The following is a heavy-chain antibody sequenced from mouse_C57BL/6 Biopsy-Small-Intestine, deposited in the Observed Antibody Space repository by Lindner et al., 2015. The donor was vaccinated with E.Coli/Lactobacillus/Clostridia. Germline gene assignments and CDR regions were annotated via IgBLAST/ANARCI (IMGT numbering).Heavy chain of an antibody. D-gene: IGHD6-2*01. J-gene: IGHJ3*01. CDR2: INTNTGRP. Sequence: SWQGLWIQLRLVMLCIGCDRPLDRGLSGMGWINTNTGRPMYAPDFTGRVVFSLDTSASTAYLQISSLEAEDTAVYYCVRVGQFGLSIWLDPWGQGTLVTVS. V-gene: IGHV9-3*02. CDR1: IQLRLVML. CDR3: VRVGQFGLSIWLDP.